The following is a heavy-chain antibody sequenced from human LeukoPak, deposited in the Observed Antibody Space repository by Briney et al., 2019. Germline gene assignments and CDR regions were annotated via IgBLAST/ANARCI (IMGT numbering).Heavy chain of an antibody. Sequence: GGSLRLSCAASGFTFSNYGMRWVRQAPGKGLEWVSAISGSGGTTYYADSVKGRFTISRDNSKKTMYLQMKSPRAEDTAVYYCARVHRGSYYFDYWGQGTLVTVSS. CDR2: ISGSGGTT. V-gene: IGHV3-23*01. J-gene: IGHJ4*02. CDR1: GFTFSNYG. CDR3: ARVHRGSYYFDY. D-gene: IGHD1-26*01.